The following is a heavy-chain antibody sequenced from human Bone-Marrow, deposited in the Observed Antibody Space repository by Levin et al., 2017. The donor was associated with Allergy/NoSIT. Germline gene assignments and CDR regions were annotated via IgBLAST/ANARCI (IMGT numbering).Heavy chain of an antibody. CDR1: GGSISSGGYY. Sequence: SETLSLTCTVSGGSISSGGYYWSWIRQHPGKGLEWIGYIYYSGSTYYNPSLKSRVTISVDTSKNQFSLKLSSVTAADTAVYYCARDRHYDYIWGSYRVFDYWGQGTLVTVSS. V-gene: IGHV4-31*03. J-gene: IGHJ4*02. CDR2: IYYSGST. CDR3: ARDRHYDYIWGSYRVFDY. D-gene: IGHD3-16*02.